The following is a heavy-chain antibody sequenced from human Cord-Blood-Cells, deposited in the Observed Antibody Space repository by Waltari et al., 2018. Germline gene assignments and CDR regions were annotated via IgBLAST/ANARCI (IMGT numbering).Heavy chain of an antibody. D-gene: IGHD6-19*01. CDR3: ARGPRGWYFDY. Sequence: QVQLVQSGAEVKKLGSSVKVSCKASGGTSSRYAISWVRQAPGQGLEWMGGIIPIFGTANYAQKFQGRVTITADESTSTAYMELSSLRSEDTAVYYCARGPRGWYFDYWGQGTLVTVSS. CDR2: IIPIFGTA. V-gene: IGHV1-69*01. J-gene: IGHJ4*02. CDR1: GGTSSRYA.